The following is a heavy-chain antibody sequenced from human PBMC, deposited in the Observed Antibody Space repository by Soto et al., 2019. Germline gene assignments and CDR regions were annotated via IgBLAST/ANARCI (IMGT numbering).Heavy chain of an antibody. CDR2: INRSGGGT. J-gene: IGHJ4*02. V-gene: IGHV1-46*02. D-gene: IGHD3-22*01. Sequence: VKGSCKASGYIFNSYNMYWVRQAPGQGLEWMGIINRSGGGTSYAQKFQGRVTMTTDTSTSTVYMELSSLRSEDSAVFYCSRGNYDSSGNSYFDYWGQGTLVTVSS. CDR1: GYIFNSYN. CDR3: SRGNYDSSGNSYFDY.